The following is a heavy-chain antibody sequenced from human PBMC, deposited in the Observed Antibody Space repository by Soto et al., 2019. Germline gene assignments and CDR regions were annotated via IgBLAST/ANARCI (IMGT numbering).Heavy chain of an antibody. V-gene: IGHV4-61*01. CDR2: IFYSGST. D-gene: IGHD2-2*01. Sequence: SETLSLTCPVSGDSVNSATYYWSWIRQPPGKGLEWIGYIFYSGSTYYNPSLKSRVTISIDRSKNQFSLKLSSVTAADTAVYYCARVPDYWGQGILVTVSS. CDR3: ARVPDY. J-gene: IGHJ4*02. CDR1: GDSVNSATYY.